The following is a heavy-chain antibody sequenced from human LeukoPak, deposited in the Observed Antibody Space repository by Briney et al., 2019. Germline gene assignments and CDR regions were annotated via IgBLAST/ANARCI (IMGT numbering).Heavy chain of an antibody. V-gene: IGHV3-30-3*01. CDR1: GLTLSSYA. D-gene: IGHD3-16*01. Sequence: GGSLRLSCAASGLTLSSYAMHWVRQAPGKGLEWVSVISYDGSNKYYADSVKGRFTISRDNSKNTLYLQMNSLRAEDTAVYYCARDKILTRRVLGGIDYWGQGTLVTVSS. J-gene: IGHJ4*02. CDR2: ISYDGSNK. CDR3: ARDKILTRRVLGGIDY.